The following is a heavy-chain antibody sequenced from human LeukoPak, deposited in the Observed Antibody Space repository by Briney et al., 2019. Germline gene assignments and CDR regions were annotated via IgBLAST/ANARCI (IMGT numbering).Heavy chain of an antibody. J-gene: IGHJ4*02. CDR3: ARAGFLTGYFLDY. D-gene: IGHD3-9*01. Sequence: GGSLRLSCAASGFTVSSNYMSWVRQAPGKGLEWVSVIYSGGSTYYADSVKGRFTISRDNSKNTLSLQMNSLRAEDTAVYCCARAGFLTGYFLDYWGQGTLVTVSS. CDR1: GFTVSSNY. CDR2: IYSGGST. V-gene: IGHV3-66*01.